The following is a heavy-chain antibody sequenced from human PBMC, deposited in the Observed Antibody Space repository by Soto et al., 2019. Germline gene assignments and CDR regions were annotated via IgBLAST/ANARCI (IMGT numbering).Heavy chain of an antibody. CDR2: INSDGTST. V-gene: IGHV3-74*01. CDR3: ARGGYNSFDY. J-gene: IGHJ4*02. D-gene: IGHD1-1*01. CDR1: GVTFNIYW. Sequence: EVQLVESGGGLVQPGGSLRLSCAASGVTFNIYWMHWVRQAPGKGLAWVAYINSDGTSTNHADSVKGRFTISRDNAKNTPDLQMNNLRAEDTAVYYCARGGYNSFDYWGQGTLVTVAS.